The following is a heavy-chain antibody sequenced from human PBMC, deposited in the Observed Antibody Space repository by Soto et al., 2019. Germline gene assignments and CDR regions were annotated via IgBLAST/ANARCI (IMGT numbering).Heavy chain of an antibody. D-gene: IGHD3-22*01. CDR1: GFTFSSYA. CDR3: AKDDSSGYYYFDY. V-gene: IGHV3-23*01. CDR2: ISGSGGST. Sequence: GGSLRLSCAASGFTFSSYAMSWVRQAPGKGLEWVSAISGSGGSTYYAGSVKGRFTISRDNSKNTLYLQMNSLRAEDTAVYYCAKDDSSGYYYFDYWGQGTLVTVSS. J-gene: IGHJ4*02.